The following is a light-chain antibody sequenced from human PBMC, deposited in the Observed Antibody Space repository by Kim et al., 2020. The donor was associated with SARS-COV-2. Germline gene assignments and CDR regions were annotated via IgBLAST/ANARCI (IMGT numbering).Light chain of an antibody. Sequence: GQRVTISCSGSRSNIGSNIVTWYQQLPGTAPKLLIYRNNERPSGVPDRFSGSKSGTSASLAISWLQSEDEAEYYCASWDDSLSGPVFGGGTQLTVL. CDR2: RNN. CDR3: ASWDDSLSGPV. V-gene: IGLV1-44*01. CDR1: RSNIGSNI. J-gene: IGLJ3*02.